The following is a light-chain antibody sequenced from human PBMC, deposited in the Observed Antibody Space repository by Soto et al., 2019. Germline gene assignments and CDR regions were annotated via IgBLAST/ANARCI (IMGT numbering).Light chain of an antibody. CDR2: GAS. J-gene: IGKJ4*01. V-gene: IGKV3-15*01. CDR1: QSVNIN. CDR3: QQYNNGPPMGT. Sequence: EIVMTQSPATLSVSPGGRATVSCRSSQSVNINLAWYQQKPGQAPRLLIQGASTRATGTPARFSGSGSGTEFTLTISSPQSEDFAVYYCQQYNNGPPMGTFGGGTKVDIK.